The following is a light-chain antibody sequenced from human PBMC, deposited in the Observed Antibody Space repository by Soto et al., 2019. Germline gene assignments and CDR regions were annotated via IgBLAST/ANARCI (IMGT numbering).Light chain of an antibody. Sequence: DIELTQSPSFLSASVGDRVTITCRASQGINSYVAWYQQKSGKAPKLLIYAASTWPSGVPSRFSGSGSGTEFTLTVSSLQPEDFAIYHCQQLKSYPLTFGGGTKVEIK. CDR2: AAS. CDR1: QGINSY. CDR3: QQLKSYPLT. J-gene: IGKJ4*02. V-gene: IGKV1-9*01.